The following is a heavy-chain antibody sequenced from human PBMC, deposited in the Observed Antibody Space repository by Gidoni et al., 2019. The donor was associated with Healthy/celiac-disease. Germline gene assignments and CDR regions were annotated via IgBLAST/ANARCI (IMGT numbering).Heavy chain of an antibody. V-gene: IGHV3-30-3*01. J-gene: IGHJ4*02. D-gene: IGHD3-10*01. Sequence: QVQLVESGGGVVQPGRSLRLSCAASGFTFSSYAMHWVRQAPGKGLEWVAVISYDGSNKYYADSVKGRFTISRDNSKNTLYLQMNSLRAEDTAVYYCARDVISGVRGHLDYWGQGTLVTVSS. CDR2: ISYDGSNK. CDR1: GFTFSSYA. CDR3: ARDVISGVRGHLDY.